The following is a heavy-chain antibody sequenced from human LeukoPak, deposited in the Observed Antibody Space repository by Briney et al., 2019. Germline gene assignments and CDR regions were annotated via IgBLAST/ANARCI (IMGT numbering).Heavy chain of an antibody. Sequence: GGSLRLSCAASGFTFSSYAMHWVRQAPGKWLEWVAVISYDGSNKYYADSVKGRFTISRDNSKNTLYLQMNSLRAEDTAVYYCARVGSNWNLHYMDAWGKGTTVTVSS. CDR1: GFTFSSYA. CDR2: ISYDGSNK. V-gene: IGHV3-30*04. D-gene: IGHD1-7*01. CDR3: ARVGSNWNLHYMDA. J-gene: IGHJ6*03.